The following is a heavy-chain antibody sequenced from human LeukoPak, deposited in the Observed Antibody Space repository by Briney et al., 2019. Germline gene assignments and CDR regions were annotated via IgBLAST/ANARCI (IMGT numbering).Heavy chain of an antibody. CDR2: IYYSGST. V-gene: IGHV4-39*01. Sequence: PSETLSLTCTVSGGSISSSSYYWGWIRQPPGKGLEWIGSIYYSGSTYYNPSLKSRVTISVDTSKNQFSLKLSSVTAADTAVYYCARHRSSSSWSVNWFDPWGQGTLVTVSS. D-gene: IGHD6-13*01. J-gene: IGHJ5*02. CDR1: GGSISSSSYY. CDR3: ARHRSSSSWSVNWFDP.